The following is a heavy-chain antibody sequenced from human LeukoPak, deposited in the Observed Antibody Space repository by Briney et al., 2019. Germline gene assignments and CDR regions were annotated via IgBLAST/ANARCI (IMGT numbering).Heavy chain of an antibody. CDR1: GGTFSSYA. CDR2: IIPIFGTA. Sequence: GASVKVSCKASGGTFSSYAISWVRQAPGQGLEWMGGIIPIFGTANYAQKFQGRVTITTDESTSTAYMELSSLRSEDMAVYYCARGRQLWFEFDYWGQGTLVTVSS. V-gene: IGHV1-69*05. CDR3: ARGRQLWFEFDY. D-gene: IGHD5-18*01. J-gene: IGHJ4*02.